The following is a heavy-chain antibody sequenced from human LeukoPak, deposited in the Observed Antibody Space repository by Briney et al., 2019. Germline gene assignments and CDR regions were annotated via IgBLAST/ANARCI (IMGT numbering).Heavy chain of an antibody. V-gene: IGHV4-59*12. CDR2: LYYGGSA. Sequence: PSETLSLTCTVSGGSISSYYWSWIRQPPGKGLEWIGSLYYGGSAYYNPSLKSRVTISVDTSKNQFSLKLSSVTAADTAMYYCAREEAGFFGPFLPDYWGQGTLVTVSS. CDR1: GGSISSYY. D-gene: IGHD6-19*01. J-gene: IGHJ4*02. CDR3: AREEAGFFGPFLPDY.